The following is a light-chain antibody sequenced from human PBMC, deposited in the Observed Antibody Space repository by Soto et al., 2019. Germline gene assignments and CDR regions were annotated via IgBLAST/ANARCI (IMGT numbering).Light chain of an antibody. CDR3: GSWDRSLRGWV. Sequence: QSVLTQAPSASGTPGQRVTISCSGSSSNIGSNSVTWYQHLPGAAPKLLIYDNNKRPSGIPDRFSGSKSATSATLDITGLQTGDEADYYCGSWDRSLRGWVFGGGTKVTVL. CDR1: SSNIGSNS. CDR2: DNN. J-gene: IGLJ3*02. V-gene: IGLV1-51*01.